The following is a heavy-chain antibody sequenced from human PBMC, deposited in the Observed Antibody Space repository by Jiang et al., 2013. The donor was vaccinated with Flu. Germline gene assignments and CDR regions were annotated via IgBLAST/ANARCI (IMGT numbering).Heavy chain of an antibody. CDR2: INVSGDST. CDR1: GDTFTSYH. V-gene: IGHV1-46*04. D-gene: IGHD6-13*01. J-gene: IGHJ4*02. CDR3: ARLAATGVVDY. Sequence: GASVRVSCKASGDTFTSYHVHWVRQAPGQGLEWMGVINVSGDSTTYAPKLQGRLTMTRDTSTSTVYMEMSSLTSDDTAVYYCARLAATGVVDYWGQGTLVTVSS.